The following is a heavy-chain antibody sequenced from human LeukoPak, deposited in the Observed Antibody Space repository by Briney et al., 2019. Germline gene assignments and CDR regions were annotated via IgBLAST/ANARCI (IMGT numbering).Heavy chain of an antibody. D-gene: IGHD2-15*01. CDR1: GFTFSSYS. J-gene: IGHJ3*02. V-gene: IGHV3-21*01. Sequence: GGSLRLSCAASGFTFSSYSMNWVRQAPGKGLEWVSSISSSSSYIHYADSVKGRFTITRDNAKKSLYLQMNSLRAEDTAVYYCARQNRYCSGGSCYVAFDIWGQGTMVTVSS. CDR2: ISSSSSYI. CDR3: ARQNRYCSGGSCYVAFDI.